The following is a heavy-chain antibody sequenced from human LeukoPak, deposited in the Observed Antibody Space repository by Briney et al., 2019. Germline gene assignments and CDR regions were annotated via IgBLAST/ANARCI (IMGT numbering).Heavy chain of an antibody. D-gene: IGHD4-17*01. CDR1: GFTFSSYG. CDR2: IRYDGTNK. J-gene: IGHJ6*03. CDR3: AKDRDYGDYPSPYYYYMDV. Sequence: GGSLRLSCAASGFTFSSYGIHWVRQAPGKGQEWVASIRYDGTNKWYADSVKGRFTISRDNSKNTLYLQMSSLRVEDTAVYHCAKDRDYGDYPSPYYYYMDVWGNGTTVTVSS. V-gene: IGHV3-30*02.